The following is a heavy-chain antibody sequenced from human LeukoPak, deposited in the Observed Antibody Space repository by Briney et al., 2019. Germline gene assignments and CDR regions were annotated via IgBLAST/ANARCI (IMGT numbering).Heavy chain of an antibody. CDR1: GGSISSYY. J-gene: IGHJ4*02. Sequence: SETLCLTCTVSGGSISSYYWSWIRQPPGKGLEWIGYIYYSGSTNYNPSLKSRVTISVDTSKNQFSLKLSSVTAADTAVYYCARIVDTAMVSKGYYFDYWGQGTLVTVSS. D-gene: IGHD5-18*01. CDR2: IYYSGST. V-gene: IGHV4-59*01. CDR3: ARIVDTAMVSKGYYFDY.